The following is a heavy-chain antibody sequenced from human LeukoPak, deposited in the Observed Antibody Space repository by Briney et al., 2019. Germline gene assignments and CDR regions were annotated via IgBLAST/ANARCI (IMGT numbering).Heavy chain of an antibody. CDR3: ARGNRQLAYYGSGSRLPYDS. CDR2: YNHFGST. D-gene: IGHD3-10*01. CDR1: GGSFSGFY. Sequence: SETLSLTCAVSGGSFSGFYWSWIRQSPGKGLEWIGEYNHFGSTTYNPSLNNRVTISVDTSKNQFPLTLSSVTAADTAVYYCARGNRQLAYYGSGSRLPYDSWGQGSLVTVSS. V-gene: IGHV4-34*01. J-gene: IGHJ4*02.